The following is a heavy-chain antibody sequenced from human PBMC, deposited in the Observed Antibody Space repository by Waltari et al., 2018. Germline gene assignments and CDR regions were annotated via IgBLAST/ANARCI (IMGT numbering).Heavy chain of an antibody. Sequence: QVQLVESGGGVVQPGGSLGVPGAASGVTSGRYTSTGVRQAPGKGLEWVAVIWYDGSNPNYADSVKGRFTISRDNSKNTLYLQLNSLRAEDTAVYYCARDKWELNYWGQGTLVTVSS. CDR1: GVTSGRYT. CDR2: IWYDGSNP. J-gene: IGHJ4*02. CDR3: ARDKWELNY. D-gene: IGHD1-26*01. V-gene: IGHV3-33*01.